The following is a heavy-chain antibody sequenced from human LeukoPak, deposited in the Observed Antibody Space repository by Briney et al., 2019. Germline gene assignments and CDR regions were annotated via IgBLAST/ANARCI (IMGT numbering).Heavy chain of an antibody. CDR1: GFTFSSYA. Sequence: GGSLRLSCAASGFTFSSYAMHWARQAPGKGLEWVAVISYDGSNKYYADSVKGRFTISRDNSKNTLYLQMNSLRAEDTAVYYCARDQGGGTKAEYFQHWGQGTLVTVSS. CDR3: ARDQGGGTKAEYFQH. CDR2: ISYDGSNK. V-gene: IGHV3-30-3*01. J-gene: IGHJ1*01. D-gene: IGHD2-2*01.